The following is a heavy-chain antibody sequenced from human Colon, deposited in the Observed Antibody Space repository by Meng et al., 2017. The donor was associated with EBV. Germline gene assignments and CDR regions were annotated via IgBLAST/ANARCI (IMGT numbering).Heavy chain of an antibody. J-gene: IGHJ5*02. CDR2: IYHNGQT. CDR3: ARDGGVTHIP. D-gene: IGHD2-8*02. Sequence: QVLLQESGAGLVKPSGTLSLTFAVSGPSISTSNWWSWIRQSPGEGLEWIDAIYHNGQTNYNPSLKSRVSMSVDESKNEFSLNLKSVTAADTAVYYCARDGGVTHIPWGQGVLVTVSS. CDR1: GPSISTSNW. V-gene: IGHV4-4*02.